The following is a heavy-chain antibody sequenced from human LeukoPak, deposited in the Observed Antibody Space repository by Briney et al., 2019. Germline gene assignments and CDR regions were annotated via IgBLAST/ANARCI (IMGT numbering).Heavy chain of an antibody. J-gene: IGHJ4*02. CDR2: INPSGGST. CDR1: GYTFTSYY. V-gene: IGHV1-46*01. Sequence: ASVKVSCKASGYTFTSYYMHWVRRAPGQGLEWMGIINPSGGSTSYAQKFQGRVTMTRDTSTSTVYMELSSLRSEDTAVYYCARVCLDLRFDYWGQGTLLTVSS. D-gene: IGHD1-1*01. CDR3: ARVCLDLRFDY.